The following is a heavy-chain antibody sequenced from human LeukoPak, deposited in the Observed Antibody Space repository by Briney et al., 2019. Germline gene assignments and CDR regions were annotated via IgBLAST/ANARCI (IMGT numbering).Heavy chain of an antibody. CDR1: GFTFTSHG. V-gene: IGHV3-30*02. CDR3: AKATSLGYSYGYSAFDI. D-gene: IGHD5-18*01. J-gene: IGHJ3*02. Sequence: GGSLRLSCAASGFTFTSHGMHWVRQAPGKGLEWVAFTRNDGNNKYYADSVKGRFTISRDNSKNTLYLQMNSLRAEGTAVYYCAKATSLGYSYGYSAFDIWGQGTMVTVSS. CDR2: TRNDGNNK.